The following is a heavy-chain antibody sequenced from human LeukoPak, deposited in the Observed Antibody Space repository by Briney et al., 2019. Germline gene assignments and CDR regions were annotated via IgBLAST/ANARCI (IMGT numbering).Heavy chain of an antibody. CDR3: AKSLWFGELLCDY. Sequence: AGGSLRLSCAASGFTFSSYAMSWVRQAPGKGLEWVSAISGSGGSTYYADSVKGRFTIFRDNSKNTLYLQMNSLRAEDTAVYYCAKSLWFGELLCDYWGQGTLVTVSS. J-gene: IGHJ4*02. D-gene: IGHD3-10*01. CDR1: GFTFSSYA. V-gene: IGHV3-23*01. CDR2: ISGSGGST.